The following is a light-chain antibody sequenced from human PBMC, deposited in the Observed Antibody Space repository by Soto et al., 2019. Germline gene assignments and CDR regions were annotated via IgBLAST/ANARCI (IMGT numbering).Light chain of an antibody. V-gene: IGKV3-15*01. CDR2: GAS. Sequence: IVMTQSPATLSLSPRERPTLSCRASQNVLSNLAWYQQKPGQAPRLLIYGASTRGTGIPARFSGSGSGTEFTLTISSLQSEDFEIYYCQQYNNWPITFGQGTRLEIK. CDR3: QQYNNWPIT. CDR1: QNVLSN. J-gene: IGKJ5*01.